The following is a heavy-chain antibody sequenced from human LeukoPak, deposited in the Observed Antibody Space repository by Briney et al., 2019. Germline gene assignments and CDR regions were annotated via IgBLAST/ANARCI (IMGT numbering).Heavy chain of an antibody. CDR3: ARDGDSYGYGIDY. CDR2: ISSSGSTI. V-gene: IGHV3-48*03. J-gene: IGHJ4*02. D-gene: IGHD5-18*01. Sequence: GGSLRLSCSASGFTFSIYEMNWVRQAPGKGLEWVSYISSSGSTIYYADSVKGRFTISRDNAKNSLYLQVNSLRGEDTAIYYCARDGDSYGYGIDYWGQGTLVTVSP. CDR1: GFTFSIYE.